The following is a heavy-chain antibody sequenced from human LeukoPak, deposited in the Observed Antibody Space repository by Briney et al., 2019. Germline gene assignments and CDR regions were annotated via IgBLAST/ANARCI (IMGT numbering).Heavy chain of an antibody. CDR2: ISSSGSTI. V-gene: IGHV3-11*04. D-gene: IGHD5-18*01. CDR3: ARDQPIGYNYGYPFDY. CDR1: GFTFSDYY. Sequence: PGGSLILSCAASGFTFSDYYMSWIRQAPGKGPEWVSYISSSGSTIYYADSVKGRFTISRDNAKNSLYLQMNSLRAEDTAVYYCARDQPIGYNYGYPFDYWGQGTLVTVSS. J-gene: IGHJ4*02.